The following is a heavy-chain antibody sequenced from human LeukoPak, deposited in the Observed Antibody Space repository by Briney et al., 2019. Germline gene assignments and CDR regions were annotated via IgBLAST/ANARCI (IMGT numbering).Heavy chain of an antibody. Sequence: GGSLTLSCAASGFTFSSYAMSSVPAAPGKRLEGVSAIRGSGGSTYYADSVKGRFTIPRDNSKNSLYLQMDSLRAEDTAVYYCAKDAPVNIVVVPAANSWGQGTLVTVSS. CDR1: GFTFSSYA. CDR2: IRGSGGST. J-gene: IGHJ4*02. CDR3: AKDAPVNIVVVPAANS. V-gene: IGHV3-23*01. D-gene: IGHD2-2*01.